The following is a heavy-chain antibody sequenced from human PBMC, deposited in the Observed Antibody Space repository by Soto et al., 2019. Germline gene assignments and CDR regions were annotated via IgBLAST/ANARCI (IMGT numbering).Heavy chain of an antibody. V-gene: IGHV5-51*01. D-gene: IGHD6-13*01. CDR1: GYSFTSYW. J-gene: IGHJ6*02. Sequence: GESLKISCKGSGYSFTSYWIGWVRQMPGKGLEWMGIIYPGDSDTRYSPSFQGQVTISADKSISTAYLQWSSLKASDTAMYYCARTDFPSSSAYNYYGVDVWGQGTTVTVSS. CDR2: IYPGDSDT. CDR3: ARTDFPSSSAYNYYGVDV.